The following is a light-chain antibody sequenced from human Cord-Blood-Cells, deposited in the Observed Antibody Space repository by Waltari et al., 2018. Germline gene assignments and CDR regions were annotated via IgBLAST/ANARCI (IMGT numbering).Light chain of an antibody. CDR1: QSVSSSY. J-gene: IGKJ1*01. V-gene: IGKV3-20*01. CDR3: QQYGNSPLWT. Sequence: EIVLTQSPGTLSLSPGERATLSCRASQSVSSSYLAWYQQKPGQAPRLLIYGASSRATGIPDRFSGSGSGTDFTLTISRLEPEDFAVYYYQQYGNSPLWTFGQGTKVEIK. CDR2: GAS.